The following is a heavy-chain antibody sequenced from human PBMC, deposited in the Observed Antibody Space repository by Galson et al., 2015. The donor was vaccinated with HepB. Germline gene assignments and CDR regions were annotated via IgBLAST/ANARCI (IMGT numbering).Heavy chain of an antibody. D-gene: IGHD1-14*01. Sequence: SLRLSCAASGFPFERYGMHWVRQAPGKGLEWIALIWHDGRHKYYADSVKGRFSVSRDNSKNTLHLQMNSLSAEDTALYYCTRENNIATLACHGLRGHGTQVTGS. CDR1: GFPFERYG. CDR2: IWHDGRHK. CDR3: TRENNIATLACHGL. J-gene: IGHJ4*03. V-gene: IGHV3-33*01.